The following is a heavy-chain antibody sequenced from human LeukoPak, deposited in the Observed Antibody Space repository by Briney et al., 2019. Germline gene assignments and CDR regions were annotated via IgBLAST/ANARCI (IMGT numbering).Heavy chain of an antibody. Sequence: PGGSLRLSCAASGFTFSSYGMHWVRQAPGKGLEWVSFIRYDGSNKYYADSVKGRFTISRDNSKNTLYLQMNSLRAEDTAVYYCAKPTGFIAARQRYFDYWGQGTLVTVSS. CDR2: IRYDGSNK. D-gene: IGHD6-6*01. CDR1: GFTFSSYG. J-gene: IGHJ4*02. CDR3: AKPTGFIAARQRYFDY. V-gene: IGHV3-30*02.